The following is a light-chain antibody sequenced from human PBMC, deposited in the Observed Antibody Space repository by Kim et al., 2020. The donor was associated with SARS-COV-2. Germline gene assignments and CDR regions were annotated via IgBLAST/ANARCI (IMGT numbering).Light chain of an antibody. CDR3: QQRSNWPPT. V-gene: IGKV3-11*01. CDR2: DAS. CDR1: QSVSTY. J-gene: IGKJ4*01. Sequence: LSPGERASHSCRASQSVSTYLAWYQHKPGQAPRLLIHDASNRATGIPPRFSGSGSGTDFTLTISSLEPEDFAIYYCQQRSNWPPTFGGGTKVDIK.